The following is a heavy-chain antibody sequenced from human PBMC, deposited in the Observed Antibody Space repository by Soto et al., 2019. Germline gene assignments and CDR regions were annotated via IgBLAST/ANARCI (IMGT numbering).Heavy chain of an antibody. J-gene: IGHJ6*02. CDR1: VGTFSSYA. V-gene: IGHV1-69*13. D-gene: IGHD6-13*01. CDR3: ARNLGIAAADTYYYYGMDV. Sequence: SVKVSCKASVGTFSSYAISWVRQAPGQGLEWMGGIIPIFGTANYAQKFQGRVTITADESTSTAYMELSSLRSEDAAVYYCARNLGIAAADTYYYYGMDVWGQGTTVTVSS. CDR2: IIPIFGTA.